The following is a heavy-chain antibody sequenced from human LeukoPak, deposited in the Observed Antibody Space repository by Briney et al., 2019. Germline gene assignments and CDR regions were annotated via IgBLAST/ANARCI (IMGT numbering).Heavy chain of an antibody. CDR3: AKWGDYDILTGYYDSDY. D-gene: IGHD3-9*01. Sequence: QPGRSLRLSCAASGFTFSSYAMHWVRQAPGKGLEWVAVISYDGSNKYYADSVKGRFTISRDNSKNTLYLQMNTLRVEDTAVYYCAKWGDYDILTGYYDSDYWGHGTLVTVSS. J-gene: IGHJ4*01. CDR1: GFTFSSYA. CDR2: ISYDGSNK. V-gene: IGHV3-30*04.